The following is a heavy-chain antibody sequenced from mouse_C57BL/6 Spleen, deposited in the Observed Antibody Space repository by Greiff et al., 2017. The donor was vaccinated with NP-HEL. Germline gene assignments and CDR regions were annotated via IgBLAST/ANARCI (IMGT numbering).Heavy chain of an antibody. Sequence: VQLQQPGAELVKPGASVKLSCKASGYTFTSYWMQWVKQRPGQGLEWIGEIDPSDSYTNYNQKFKGKATLTVDTSSSTAYMQLSSLTSEDSAVYYCARAYDSYYPFAYWGQGTLVTVSA. CDR1: GYTFTSYW. D-gene: IGHD2-3*01. CDR2: IDPSDSYT. J-gene: IGHJ3*01. CDR3: ARAYDSYYPFAY. V-gene: IGHV1-50*01.